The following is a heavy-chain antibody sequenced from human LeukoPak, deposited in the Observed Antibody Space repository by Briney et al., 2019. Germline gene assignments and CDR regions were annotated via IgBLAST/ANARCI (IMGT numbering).Heavy chain of an antibody. CDR2: ISSSGSTI. D-gene: IGHD3-22*01. Sequence: GGSLRLSCAASGFTFSSYEMNWVRQAPGKGLEWVSYISSSGSTIYYADTVKGRFTISRDNAKNSLYLQMNSLRAEDTAVYYCAIPGARGYYDGSGPPGYWGQGTLVTVSS. CDR3: AIPGARGYYDGSGPPGY. CDR1: GFTFSSYE. V-gene: IGHV3-48*03. J-gene: IGHJ4*02.